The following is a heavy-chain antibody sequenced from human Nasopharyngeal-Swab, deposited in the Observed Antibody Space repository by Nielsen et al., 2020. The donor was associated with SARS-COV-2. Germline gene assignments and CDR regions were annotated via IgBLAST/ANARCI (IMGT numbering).Heavy chain of an antibody. J-gene: IGHJ3*02. CDR1: GYTFTSYY. CDR2: INPSGVRT. Sequence: ASVKVSCKASGYTFTSYYIHWVRQAPGQGLEWMGIINPSGVRTSYAQTFQGRVTMTRDTSTSTVYMELSSLRSEDTAVYYCARSPTTYYDILTVWARAGHDAFDIWGQGTMVTVSS. D-gene: IGHD3-9*01. V-gene: IGHV1-46*01. CDR3: ARSPTTYYDILTVWARAGHDAFDI.